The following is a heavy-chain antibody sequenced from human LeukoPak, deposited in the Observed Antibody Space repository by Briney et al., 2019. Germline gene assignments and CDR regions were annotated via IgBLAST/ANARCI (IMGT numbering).Heavy chain of an antibody. J-gene: IGHJ4*02. CDR1: GGSFSGYY. V-gene: IGHV4-34*01. CDR3: ARDGSDNWGLFDN. Sequence: SETLSLTCAVYGGSFSGYYWSWIRQPPGKGPEWIGSHYHTGRIYHNPSLNSRVTISVDTSKNQFSLKLSSVTDADTAVYYCARDGSDNWGLFDNWGRGTLVTVSS. CDR2: HYHTGRI. D-gene: IGHD1-1*01.